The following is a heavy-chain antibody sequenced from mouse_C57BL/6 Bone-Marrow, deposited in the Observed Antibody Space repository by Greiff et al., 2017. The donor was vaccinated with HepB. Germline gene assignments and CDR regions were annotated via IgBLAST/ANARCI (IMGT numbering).Heavy chain of an antibody. CDR1: GYTFTSYG. J-gene: IGHJ1*03. CDR2: IYPRSGNT. CDR3: ARLEDYYGSSYPGG. D-gene: IGHD1-1*01. Sequence: QVQLQQSGAELARPGASVKLSCKASGYTFTSYGISWVKQRTGQGLEWIGEIYPRSGNTYYNEKFKGKATLTADKSSSTAYMELRSLTSEDSAVYFCARLEDYYGSSYPGGWGTGTTVTVSS. V-gene: IGHV1-81*01.